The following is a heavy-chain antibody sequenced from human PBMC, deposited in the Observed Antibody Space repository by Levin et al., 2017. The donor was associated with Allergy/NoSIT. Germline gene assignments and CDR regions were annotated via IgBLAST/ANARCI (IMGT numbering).Heavy chain of an antibody. J-gene: IGHJ4*02. V-gene: IGHV1-46*01. CDR1: GYTFTSYY. D-gene: IGHD5-18*01. CDR3: AREMVATYSYGDFEF. Sequence: GESLKISCKASGYTFTSYYIHWVRQAPGQGLEWMGIINPSGGNTDYAQKFQDRVSMTRDTSTNTVYLALTSLRSQDTAIYSCAREMVATYSYGDFEFWGQGTLVTVSS. CDR2: INPSGGNT.